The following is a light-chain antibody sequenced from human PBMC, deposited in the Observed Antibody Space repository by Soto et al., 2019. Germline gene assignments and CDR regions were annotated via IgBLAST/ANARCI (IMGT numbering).Light chain of an antibody. CDR2: RAS. CDR1: QSINNW. V-gene: IGKV1-5*03. Sequence: DIRMTQSPSTLSASVGDRVTITCRASQSINNWLAWYQQKPGKAPKLLIYRASSLENGVPSRFSGRGSGTEFIFTITGLQPDDLATYYGEQYSSDSTFGQGTKVEIK. J-gene: IGKJ1*01. CDR3: EQYSSDST.